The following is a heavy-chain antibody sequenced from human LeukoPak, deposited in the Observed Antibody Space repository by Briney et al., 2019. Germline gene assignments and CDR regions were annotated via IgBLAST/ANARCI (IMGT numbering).Heavy chain of an antibody. CDR2: ISPSGDIK. CDR3: AKDPGAHYYGSGSYRRGSYFEY. J-gene: IGHJ4*02. Sequence: GGTLRLSCVASGFTFSRHGMNWVRQAPGKGLEWVSGISPSGDIKYYVDSVKGRFTVSRDNSKNTLYLQMNSLRAEDTAVYYCAKDPGAHYYGSGSYRRGSYFEYWGQGTLVTVSS. V-gene: IGHV3-23*01. D-gene: IGHD3-10*01. CDR1: GFTFSRHG.